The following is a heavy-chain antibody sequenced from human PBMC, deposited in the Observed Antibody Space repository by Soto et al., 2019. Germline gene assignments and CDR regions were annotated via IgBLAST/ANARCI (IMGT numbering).Heavy chain of an antibody. D-gene: IGHD6-19*01. J-gene: IGHJ4*02. Sequence: EVQLVESGGGLVQPGGSLRLSCAASGFTFSSYWMSWVRQAPGKGLEWVANIKQDGSEKHYVDSVKGRFTISRDNAKNALYLQMNSLRAEDTAVYYCAREHGSSGWYAHYFDYWGQGTLVTVSS. CDR3: AREHGSSGWYAHYFDY. CDR1: GFTFSSYW. CDR2: IKQDGSEK. V-gene: IGHV3-7*01.